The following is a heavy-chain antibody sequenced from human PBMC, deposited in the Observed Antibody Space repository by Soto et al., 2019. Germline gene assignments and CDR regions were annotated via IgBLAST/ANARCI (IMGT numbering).Heavy chain of an antibody. CDR1: GVIFSEST. J-gene: IGHJ4*02. CDR2: VSTSARST. D-gene: IGHD2-15*01. Sequence: GCSSKLACSASGVIFSESTIYWVRQVPGKGLEAISAVSTSARSTYYADSVKDRFTISRDNSKNTLFLQMGSLRPEDTAIYYCVKQAHGLDGVAFDYWGQGTQVTVSS. CDR3: VKQAHGLDGVAFDY. V-gene: IGHV3-64D*06.